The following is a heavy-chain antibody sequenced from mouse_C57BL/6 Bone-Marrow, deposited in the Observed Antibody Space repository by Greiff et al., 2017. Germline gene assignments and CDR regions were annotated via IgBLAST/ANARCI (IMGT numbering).Heavy chain of an antibody. CDR3: ARWSTTVAYYFDY. CDR1: GFNIKNTY. V-gene: IGHV14-3*01. J-gene: IGHJ2*01. CDR2: IDPANGNT. D-gene: IGHD1-1*01. Sequence: EVQLVESVAELVRPGASVKLSCTASGFNIKNTYMHWVKQRPEQGLEWIGRIDPANGNTKYAPKFQGKATITADTSSNPAYLQLSSLTSEDTAIYYCARWSTTVAYYFDYWGQGTTLTVSS.